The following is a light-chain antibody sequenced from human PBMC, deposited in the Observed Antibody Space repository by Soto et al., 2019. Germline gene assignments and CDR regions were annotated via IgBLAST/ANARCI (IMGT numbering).Light chain of an antibody. CDR3: QQYGSSGT. CDR1: QSVSNNY. Sequence: EIVLTQSPRTLSLSPGEGATLSCRASQSVSNNYLAWYQQKPGQAPRLLIYGASNRATGIPDRFSGSGSGTDFTLTISRLEPDDFAVYYCQQYGSSGTFGQGTKVDIK. V-gene: IGKV3-20*01. J-gene: IGKJ1*01. CDR2: GAS.